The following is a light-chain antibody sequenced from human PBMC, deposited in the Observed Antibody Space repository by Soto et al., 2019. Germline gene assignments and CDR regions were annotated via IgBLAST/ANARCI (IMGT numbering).Light chain of an antibody. CDR3: QQAFSFPRT. CDR2: AAS. CDR1: QGISSY. Sequence: DIQLTQSPTFLSASLGDRFTITCRASQGISSYLAWYQQKPGKAPKLLIYAASTLQSGVPSRFSGSGSGTDFTLTINSLQPEDFATYYCQQAFSFPRTFGQGTRLEVK. J-gene: IGKJ5*01. V-gene: IGKV1-9*01.